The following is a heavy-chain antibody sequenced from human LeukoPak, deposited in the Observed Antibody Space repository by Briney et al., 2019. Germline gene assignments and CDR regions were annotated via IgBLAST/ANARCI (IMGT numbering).Heavy chain of an antibody. CDR1: GYTFTSYA. J-gene: IGHJ4*02. D-gene: IGHD4-17*01. CDR3: ARDMENGGYSY. Sequence: ASVKVSCKASGYTFTSYAMHWVRQAPGQRLEWMGWINACNGNTKYSQKFQGRVTITRDTSASTAYMELSSLRSEDTAVYYCARDMENGGYSYWGQGALVSVRS. CDR2: INACNGNT. V-gene: IGHV1-3*01.